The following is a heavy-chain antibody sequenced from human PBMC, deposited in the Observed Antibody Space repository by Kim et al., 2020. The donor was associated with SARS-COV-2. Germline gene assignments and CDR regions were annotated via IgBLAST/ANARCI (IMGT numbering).Heavy chain of an antibody. D-gene: IGHD2-15*01. Sequence: SETLSLTCTVSGGSISSYYWSWIRQPPGKGLEWIGYIYYSGSTNYNPPLKSRVTISVDTSKNQFSLKLSSVTAADTAVYYCARGSGMRNQPRYCSGGSCSYYDCGMDVWGQGTTVTVSS. CDR1: GGSISSYY. CDR2: IYYSGST. V-gene: IGHV4-59*13. CDR3: ARGSGMRNQPRYCSGGSCSYYDCGMDV. J-gene: IGHJ6*02.